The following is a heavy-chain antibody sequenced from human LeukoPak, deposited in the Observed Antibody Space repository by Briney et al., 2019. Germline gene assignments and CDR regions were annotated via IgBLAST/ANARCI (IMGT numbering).Heavy chain of an antibody. V-gene: IGHV1-8*03. CDR3: ARVQRADIVVVQAAFDP. Sequence: GSVKVSCKASGYTFTSYDINWVRQATGQGLGWMGWMNPNSGNTGYAQKFQGRVTITRNTSISTAYMELSSLRSEDTAVYYCARVQRADIVVVQAAFDPWGQGPRVSVSS. J-gene: IGHJ5*02. D-gene: IGHD2-2*01. CDR1: GYTFTSYD. CDR2: MNPNSGNT.